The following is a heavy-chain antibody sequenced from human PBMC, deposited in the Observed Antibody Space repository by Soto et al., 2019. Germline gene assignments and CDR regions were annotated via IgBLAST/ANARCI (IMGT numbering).Heavy chain of an antibody. CDR3: ARGLRAVVVPAMRYFDY. D-gene: IGHD2-2*01. Sequence: QVQLQQWGAGLLKPSETLSLTCAVYGGSFSGYYWSWIRQPPGKGLEWIGEINHSGSTNYNPSLNSRVTISVNTSKNQFSLKLSSVTAADTAVYYCARGLRAVVVPAMRYFDYWGQGTLVTVSS. V-gene: IGHV4-34*01. CDR2: INHSGST. J-gene: IGHJ4*02. CDR1: GGSFSGYY.